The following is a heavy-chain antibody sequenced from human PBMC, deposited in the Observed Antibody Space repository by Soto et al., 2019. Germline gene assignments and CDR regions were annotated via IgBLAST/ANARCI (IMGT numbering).Heavy chain of an antibody. J-gene: IGHJ5*02. V-gene: IGHV3-21*01. CDR2: IISSSSYL. CDR3: ARGSGYSSSWYRWFDP. CDR1: GFTFSSYS. D-gene: IGHD6-13*01. Sequence: GGSLRLSCAASGFTFSSYSMNWVRQAPGKGLEWVSSIISSSSYLYYADSVKGRFTISRDNAKNSLYLQMNSLRAEDTAVYYCARGSGYSSSWYRWFDPWGQGTLVTVSS.